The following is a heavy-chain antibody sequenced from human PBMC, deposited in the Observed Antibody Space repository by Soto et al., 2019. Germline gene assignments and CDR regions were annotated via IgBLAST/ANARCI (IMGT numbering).Heavy chain of an antibody. CDR1: GGSISSGGYY. CDR3: ARQSQNYDILTGYYLSVFDY. J-gene: IGHJ4*02. Sequence: SDTLSLTCTVSGGSISSGGYYWSWIRQHPGKGLEWIGYIYYSGSTYYNPSLKSRVTISVDTSKNQFSLKLSSVTAADTAVYYCARQSQNYDILTGYYLSVFDYWGQGTLVTVSS. CDR2: IYYSGST. V-gene: IGHV4-31*03. D-gene: IGHD3-9*01.